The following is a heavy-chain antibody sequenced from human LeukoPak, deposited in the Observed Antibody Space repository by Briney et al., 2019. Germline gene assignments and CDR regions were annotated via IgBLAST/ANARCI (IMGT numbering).Heavy chain of an antibody. V-gene: IGHV5-51*01. CDR2: IYSGDSET. CDR1: GYSFTSYW. CDR3: AREAYGSGSPLDY. Sequence: GESLKISCKGSGYSFTSYWIGWVRQMPGKGLEWMGIIYSGDSETRYSPSFQGQVTISVDKSISTAYLQWSSLKASDTAMYYCAREAYGSGSPLDYWGRGTLVTVSS. J-gene: IGHJ4*02. D-gene: IGHD3-10*01.